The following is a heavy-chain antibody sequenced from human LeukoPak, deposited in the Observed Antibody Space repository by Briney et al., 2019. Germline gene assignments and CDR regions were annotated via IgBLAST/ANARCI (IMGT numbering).Heavy chain of an antibody. CDR1: GGSISSGSYY. Sequence: PSETLSLTCTVSGGSISSGSYYWSWIRQPAGKGLEWIGRIYTSGSTNYNPSLKSRVTISVDTSKNQFSLKLSSVTAADTAVYYCARVDTATVFPYYWGQGTLVTVSS. CDR2: IYTSGST. CDR3: ARVDTATVFPYY. J-gene: IGHJ4*02. D-gene: IGHD5-18*01. V-gene: IGHV4-61*02.